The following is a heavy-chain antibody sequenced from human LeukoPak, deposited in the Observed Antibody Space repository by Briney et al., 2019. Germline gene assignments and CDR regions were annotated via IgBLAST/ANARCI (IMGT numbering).Heavy chain of an antibody. CDR2: MSYSGST. D-gene: IGHD3-22*01. CDR1: GDSITGSSYY. CDR3: ARHYYDSTGYYYFDY. V-gene: IGHV4-39*01. Sequence: PSETLSLTCTVSGDSITGSSYYWGWIRQPPGKGLEWIGSMSYSGSTYSNPSLKSRVTISVDTSKNQFSLKLSSVTAADTAVYYCARHYYDSTGYYYFDYWGQGTLVTVSS. J-gene: IGHJ4*02.